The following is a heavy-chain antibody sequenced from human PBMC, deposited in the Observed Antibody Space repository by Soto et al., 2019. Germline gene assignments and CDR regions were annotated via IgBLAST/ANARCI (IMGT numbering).Heavy chain of an antibody. Sequence: ASVKVSCKASGYTFTSYGISWVRQAPGQGLEWMGWISAYNGNTNYAQKLQGRVTMTTDTSTSTAYMELRSLRSDDTAVYYCARDPRVSYGYGLDFDYWGQGTLVTVSS. J-gene: IGHJ4*02. D-gene: IGHD5-18*01. CDR3: ARDPRVSYGYGLDFDY. CDR1: GYTFTSYG. V-gene: IGHV1-18*01. CDR2: ISAYNGNT.